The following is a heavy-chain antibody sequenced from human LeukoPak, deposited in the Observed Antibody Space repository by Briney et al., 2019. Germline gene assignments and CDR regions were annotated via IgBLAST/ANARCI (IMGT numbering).Heavy chain of an antibody. J-gene: IGHJ4*02. CDR3: ARAPNYCSSTSCSLNY. Sequence: GGSLRLSCAASGFTFSSYGMHWVRQAPGKGLEWVAVISYDGSNKYYADSVKGRFTISRDNSKNTLYLQMNSLRAEDTAVYYCARAPNYCSSTSCSLNYWGQGTLVTVSS. CDR2: ISYDGSNK. V-gene: IGHV3-30*19. CDR1: GFTFSSYG. D-gene: IGHD2-2*01.